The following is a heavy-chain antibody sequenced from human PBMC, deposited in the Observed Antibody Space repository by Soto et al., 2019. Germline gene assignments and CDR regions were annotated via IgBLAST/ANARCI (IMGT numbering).Heavy chain of an antibody. CDR1: GFTFSSSA. CDR2: ISGNGDTT. CDR3: AIIRVYDMGSTTLQR. Sequence: EVQLLESGGGLVQPGGSLRLSCAASGFTFSSSAMSWVRQAPGKGLDWVSAISGNGDTTYYADSVKGRFTISRDISKNTLYLQRNSLRAEDTAVYYCAIIRVYDMGSTTLQRWGHGTVVTATS. D-gene: IGHD2-2*01. J-gene: IGHJ1*01. V-gene: IGHV3-23*01.